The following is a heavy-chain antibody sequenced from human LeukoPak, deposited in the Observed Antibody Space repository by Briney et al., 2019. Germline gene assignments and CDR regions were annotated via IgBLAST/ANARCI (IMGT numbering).Heavy chain of an antibody. Sequence: SEILSLTCAVYGGSFSGYYWSWIRQPPGKGLEWIGEINHSGSTNYNPSLKSRVTISVDTSKNQFSLKLSSVTAADTAVYYCARAESYYYDSSGYYYDGGAFDIWGQGTMVTVSS. J-gene: IGHJ3*02. CDR2: INHSGST. CDR1: GGSFSGYY. CDR3: ARAESYYYDSSGYYYDGGAFDI. D-gene: IGHD3-22*01. V-gene: IGHV4-34*01.